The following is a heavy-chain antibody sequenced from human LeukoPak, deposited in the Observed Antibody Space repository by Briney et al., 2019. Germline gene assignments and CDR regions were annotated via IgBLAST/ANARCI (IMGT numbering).Heavy chain of an antibody. V-gene: IGHV3-20*04. CDR3: ARTSKGYCRSTSCYTDRFDP. J-gene: IGHJ5*02. D-gene: IGHD2-2*02. Sequence: GGSLRLSCAASGFTFDDYGMSWVRQAPGKGLEWVSGINWNGGSTGYADSVKGRFTISRDNAKNSLYLQMNSLRAEDTALYYCARTSKGYCRSTSCYTDRFDPWGQGTLVTVSS. CDR1: GFTFDDYG. CDR2: INWNGGST.